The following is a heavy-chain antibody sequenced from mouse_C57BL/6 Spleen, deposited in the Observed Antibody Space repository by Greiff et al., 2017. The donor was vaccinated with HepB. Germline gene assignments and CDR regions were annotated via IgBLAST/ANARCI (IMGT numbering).Heavy chain of an antibody. CDR3: ARYYYGSSYWYFDV. V-gene: IGHV1-26*01. Sequence: EVQLQQSGPELVKPGASVKISCKASGYTFTDYYMNWVKQSHGKSLEWIGDINPNNGGTSYNQKFKGKATLTVDKSSSTAYMELRSLTYEDSAVYYCARYYYGSSYWYFDVWGTGTTVTVSS. CDR1: GYTFTDYY. J-gene: IGHJ1*03. CDR2: INPNNGGT. D-gene: IGHD1-1*01.